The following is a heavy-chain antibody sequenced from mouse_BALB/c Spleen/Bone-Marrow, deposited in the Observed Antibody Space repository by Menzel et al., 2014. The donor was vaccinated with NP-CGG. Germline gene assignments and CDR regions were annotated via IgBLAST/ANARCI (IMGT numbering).Heavy chain of an antibody. CDR2: IIPGSGGT. V-gene: IGHV1-54*01. Sequence: QVQLQQPGAELVRPGTSVKVSCKASGYAFPIYLIEWVKQRPGQGLEWIGWIIPGSGGTNYNEKFRGKATLTADKSSSTAYMQLSSLTSDDSAVYFCARCLTGTSALDFWGQGTSVTVSS. D-gene: IGHD4-1*01. CDR3: ARCLTGTSALDF. J-gene: IGHJ4*01. CDR1: GYAFPIYL.